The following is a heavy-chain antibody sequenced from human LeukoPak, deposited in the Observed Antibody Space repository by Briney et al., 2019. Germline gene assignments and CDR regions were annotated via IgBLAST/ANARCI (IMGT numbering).Heavy chain of an antibody. CDR1: GGSFSGYY. D-gene: IGHD6-13*01. V-gene: IGHV4-34*01. Sequence: SETLSLTCAVYGGSFSGYYWSWIRQPPGKGLEWIGEINHSGSTNYNPSLKSRVTISVDTSKNQFPLKLSSVTAADTAVYYCASRRGPYSSSSDWGQGTLVTVSS. CDR2: INHSGST. CDR3: ASRRGPYSSSSD. J-gene: IGHJ4*02.